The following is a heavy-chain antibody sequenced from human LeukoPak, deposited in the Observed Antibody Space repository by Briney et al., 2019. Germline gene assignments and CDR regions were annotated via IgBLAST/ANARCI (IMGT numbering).Heavy chain of an antibody. Sequence: SETLSLTCTVSGGSISGYYWSWIRQPAGKGLEWIGRIYTSGSTNYNPSLKRRVTISVDKSKNQFSLKLSSVTAADTAVYYCARENDLGYCSGGSCYYYMDVWGKGTTVTVSS. V-gene: IGHV4-4*07. J-gene: IGHJ6*03. CDR1: GGSISGYY. CDR2: IYTSGST. CDR3: ARENDLGYCSGGSCYYYMDV. D-gene: IGHD2-15*01.